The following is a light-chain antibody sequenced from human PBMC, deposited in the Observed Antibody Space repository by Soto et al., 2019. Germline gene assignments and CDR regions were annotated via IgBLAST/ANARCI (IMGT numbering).Light chain of an antibody. CDR3: QQFGSSPGFT. Sequence: EIVLTQSPGTLPLSPGERATLSCRASQSINNRYLAWYQQKPGQAPRLLIYAASSRATGIPDRFSGSGSGTDFTLTISRLEPEDFAVYYCQQFGSSPGFTFVPGTKVDIK. J-gene: IGKJ3*01. CDR1: QSINNRY. V-gene: IGKV3-20*01. CDR2: AAS.